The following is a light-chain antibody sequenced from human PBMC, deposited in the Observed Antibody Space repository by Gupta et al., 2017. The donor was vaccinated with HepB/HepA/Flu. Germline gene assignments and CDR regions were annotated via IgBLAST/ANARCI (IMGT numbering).Light chain of an antibody. CDR2: DAS. J-gene: IGKJ2*01. CDR1: QSVSSY. V-gene: IGKV3-11*01. CDR3: QQRSNWPPGYT. Sequence: EIVLTQSPATLSLSPGERATLSCRASQSVSSYLAWYQQKPGQAPRLLIYDASNRATGIPARFSGSGSGTDFTLTISSLEPEDFAVYYCQQRSNWPPGYTFGQGTXLEIK.